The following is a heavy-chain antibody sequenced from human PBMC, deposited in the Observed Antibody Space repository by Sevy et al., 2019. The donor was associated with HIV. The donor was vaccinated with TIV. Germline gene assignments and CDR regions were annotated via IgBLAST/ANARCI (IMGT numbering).Heavy chain of an antibody. Sequence: GESLKISCAASGFTFTNAWMSWVHQAPGKGLEWVGRMKTKTDGGTRDYAAPVKGRFSISRDDSKNTLYLQMISLKTEDTAVYFCTTYRGQWELGGGYFDYWGQGTLVTVSS. CDR3: TTYRGQWELGGGYFDY. V-gene: IGHV3-15*01. J-gene: IGHJ4*02. CDR2: MKTKTDGGTR. CDR1: GFTFTNAW. D-gene: IGHD3-16*01.